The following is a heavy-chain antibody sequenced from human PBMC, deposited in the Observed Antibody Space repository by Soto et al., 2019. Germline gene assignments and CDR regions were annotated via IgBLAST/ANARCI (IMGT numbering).Heavy chain of an antibody. J-gene: IGHJ6*02. CDR1: GFTFSSYE. D-gene: IGHD2-15*01. V-gene: IGHV3-48*03. Sequence: GGSLRLSCAASGFTFSSYEMNWVRQAPGKGLEWVSYISSSGSTIYYADSVKGRFTISRDNAKNSLYLQMNSLRAEDTAVYYCARDGIVVDQYGMDVWGQGTTVTVSS. CDR3: ARDGIVVDQYGMDV. CDR2: ISSSGSTI.